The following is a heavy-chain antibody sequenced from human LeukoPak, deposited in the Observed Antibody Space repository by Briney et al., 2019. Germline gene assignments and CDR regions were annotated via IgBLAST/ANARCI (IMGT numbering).Heavy chain of an antibody. D-gene: IGHD6-19*01. Sequence: PSETLSLTCAVYGGSFSGYYWSWIRQPPGKGLEWIGEINHSGSTNYNPSLKSRVTISVDTSKNQFSLKLSSVTAADTAVYYCARRGRTVAGTSWVYGMDVWGQGTTVTVSS. J-gene: IGHJ6*02. CDR2: INHSGST. V-gene: IGHV4-34*01. CDR3: ARRGRTVAGTSWVYGMDV. CDR1: GGSFSGYY.